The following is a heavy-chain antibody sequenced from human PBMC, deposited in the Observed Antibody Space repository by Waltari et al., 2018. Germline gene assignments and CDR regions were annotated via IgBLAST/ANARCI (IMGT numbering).Heavy chain of an antibody. V-gene: IGHV1-69*01. J-gene: IGHJ6*02. D-gene: IGHD3-9*01. Sequence: QVQLLQSGAEVKKPGSSVRVSCKASGTTFKRYVITWVRQAPGQGLEEMGGIVPIFGTTNYAQSFQGRLTFTAAESTTTAYMDLSSLGSDDTAIYYCARTEILSKTVSHHYGMDVWGQGTSVIVSS. CDR2: IVPIFGTT. CDR1: GTTFKRYV. CDR3: ARTEILSKTVSHHYGMDV.